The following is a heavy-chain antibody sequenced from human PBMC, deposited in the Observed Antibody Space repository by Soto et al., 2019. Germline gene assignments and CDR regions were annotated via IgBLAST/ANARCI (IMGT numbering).Heavy chain of an antibody. J-gene: IGHJ2*01. CDR1: GGSISSGDYY. Sequence: QVQLQESGPGLVKPSQTLSLTCTVSGGSISSGDYYWSWIRQPPGKGLEWIGYIYYSGSTYYNPSLKSRVTISVDTSKNQFSLKLSSVTAADTAVYYCAREVYDILTGYSRGYFDLWGRGTLVTVSS. D-gene: IGHD3-9*01. CDR3: AREVYDILTGYSRGYFDL. V-gene: IGHV4-30-4*01. CDR2: IYYSGST.